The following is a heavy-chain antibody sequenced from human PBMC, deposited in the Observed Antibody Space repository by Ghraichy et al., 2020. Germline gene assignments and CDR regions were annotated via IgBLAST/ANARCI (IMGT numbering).Heavy chain of an antibody. CDR2: IKQDGSEK. V-gene: IGHV3-7*01. CDR1: GFTFSSYW. CDR3: ARRAYSSSWYFSYYYGMDV. J-gene: IGHJ6*02. D-gene: IGHD6-13*01. Sequence: LSLTCAASGFTFSSYWMSWVRQAPGKGLEWVANIKQDGSEKYYVDSVKGRFTISRDNAKNSLYLQMNSLRAEDTAVYYCARRAYSSSWYFSYYYGMDVWGQGTTVTVSS.